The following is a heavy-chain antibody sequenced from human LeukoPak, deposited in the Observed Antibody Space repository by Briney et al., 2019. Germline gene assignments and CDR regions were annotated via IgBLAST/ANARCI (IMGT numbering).Heavy chain of an antibody. D-gene: IGHD6-13*01. J-gene: IGHJ6*03. Sequence: SVNVSCKASGGTFSSYAISWVRQAPGQGLEWMGGIIPIFGTANYAQKFQGRVTITTDESTSTAYMELSSLRSEDTAVYYCARGRPNSSSWYPVFYYYYMDVWGKGTTVTSP. CDR1: GGTFSSYA. CDR2: IIPIFGTA. CDR3: ARGRPNSSSWYPVFYYYYMDV. V-gene: IGHV1-69*05.